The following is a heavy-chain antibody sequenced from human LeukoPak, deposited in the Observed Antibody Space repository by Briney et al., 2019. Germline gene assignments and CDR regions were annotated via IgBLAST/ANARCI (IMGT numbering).Heavy chain of an antibody. D-gene: IGHD2-21*02. CDR3: AKDIVGGGDDY. CDR2: ISTSSSYI. Sequence: GGSLRLSCAASGFTFSRYSMNWVRQAPGKGLEWVSFISTSSSYIYYADSVKGRFTISRHNAKNSLYLEMNSLRAEDTAVYYCAKDIVGGGDDYWGQGTLVTVSS. V-gene: IGHV3-21*01. J-gene: IGHJ4*02. CDR1: GFTFSRYS.